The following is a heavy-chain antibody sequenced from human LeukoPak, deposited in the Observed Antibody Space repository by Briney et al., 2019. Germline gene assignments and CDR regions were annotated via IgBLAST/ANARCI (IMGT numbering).Heavy chain of an antibody. Sequence: PSETLSLTCAVYGGSFSGYYWSWIRQPPGKGLEWIGEINHSGSTNYNPSLKSRVTISVDTSKNQFSLKLSSVTAADTAVYYCATTQAYYYGSGFSSGFDPWAREPWSPSPQ. V-gene: IGHV4-34*01. CDR3: ATTQAYYYGSGFSSGFDP. D-gene: IGHD3-10*01. CDR1: GGSFSGYY. J-gene: IGHJ5*02. CDR2: INHSGST.